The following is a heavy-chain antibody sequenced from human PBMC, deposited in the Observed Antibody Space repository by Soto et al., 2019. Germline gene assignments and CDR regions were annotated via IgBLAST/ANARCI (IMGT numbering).Heavy chain of an antibody. V-gene: IGHV3-23*01. Sequence: EVQLLESGGGLVQPGGSLRLSCAASGFTFSSYAMSWVRQAPGKGLEWVSAISGSGGSTYYADSVKGRFTISRDNSKNTLYLQMISLRAEDTAVYYCAKGRARITMVRGVNYFDYWGQGTLVTVSS. J-gene: IGHJ4*02. CDR1: GFTFSSYA. CDR3: AKGRARITMVRGVNYFDY. CDR2: ISGSGGST. D-gene: IGHD3-10*01.